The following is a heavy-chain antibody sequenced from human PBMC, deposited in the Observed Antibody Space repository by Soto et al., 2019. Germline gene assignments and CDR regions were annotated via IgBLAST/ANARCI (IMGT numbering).Heavy chain of an antibody. J-gene: IGHJ4*02. CDR3: ARKVGATPDNYFDS. CDR2: IYHSGIT. V-gene: IGHV4-30-2*01. D-gene: IGHD1-26*01. CDR1: GGSISSDVYS. Sequence: SETLSLTCAVSGGSISSDVYSWTWIRQPPGKGLEWIGYIYHSGITYYNPSLKSRVTISVDRSKNQFSLKLRSVTAADTAVYYCARKVGATPDNYFDSWGQGTLVTVS.